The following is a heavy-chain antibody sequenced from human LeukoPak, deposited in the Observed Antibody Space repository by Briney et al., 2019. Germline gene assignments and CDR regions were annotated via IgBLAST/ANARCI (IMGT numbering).Heavy chain of an antibody. J-gene: IGHJ3*02. CDR2: ISYDGSNK. CDR1: GFTFSSYW. Sequence: PGGSLRLSCAASGFTFSSYWMHWVRQAPGKGLEWVAVISYDGSNKYYADSVKGRFTISRDNSKNTLYLQMNSLRAEDTAVYYCARGYTIFGVVTNDAFDIWGQGTMVTVSS. CDR3: ARGYTIFGVVTNDAFDI. D-gene: IGHD3-3*01. V-gene: IGHV3-30-3*01.